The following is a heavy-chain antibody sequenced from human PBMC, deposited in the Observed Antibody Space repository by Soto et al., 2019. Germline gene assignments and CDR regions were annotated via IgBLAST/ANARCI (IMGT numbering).Heavy chain of an antibody. Sequence: QVQLVESGGGVVQPGKSLRLSCAASGFTFSHYAMHWVRQAPGKGLEWVAVISYDESEKYYADSVKGRCTISRDNSKNTLYLQMNSLRAEDTAVYYCAKDGGLQAGFYYYGMAVWGQGTTVTVSS. CDR1: GFTFSHYA. D-gene: IGHD3-10*01. CDR3: AKDGGLQAGFYYYGMAV. J-gene: IGHJ6*02. V-gene: IGHV3-30*18. CDR2: ISYDESEK.